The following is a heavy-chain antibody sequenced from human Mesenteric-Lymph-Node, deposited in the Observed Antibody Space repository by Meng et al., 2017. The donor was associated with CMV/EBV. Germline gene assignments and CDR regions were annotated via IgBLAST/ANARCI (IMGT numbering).Heavy chain of an antibody. V-gene: IGHV4-39*02. CDR1: GGSISSSNSY. CDR2: IYRSGTT. Sequence: LPCTVSGGSISSSNSYWGYIRQPPGKGLEWIGSIYRSGTTYFNPSLKSRVTLSVDTSKNHFSLKLTSVTAADTAVYYCSNFSPPRDYWGQGILVTVSS. CDR3: SNFSPPRDY. J-gene: IGHJ4*02.